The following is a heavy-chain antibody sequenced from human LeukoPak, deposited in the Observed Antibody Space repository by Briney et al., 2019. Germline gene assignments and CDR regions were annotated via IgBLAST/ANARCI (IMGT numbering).Heavy chain of an antibody. V-gene: IGHV3-30*01. CDR3: ARASPNYYYYYMDV. Sequence: GGPLRLSCAASGFTFSSYAMHWVRQAPGKGLEWVAVISYDGSNKYYADSVKGRFTISRDNSKNTLYLQMNSLRAEDTAVYYCARASPNYYYYYMDVWGKGTTVTVS. J-gene: IGHJ6*03. CDR1: GFTFSSYA. CDR2: ISYDGSNK.